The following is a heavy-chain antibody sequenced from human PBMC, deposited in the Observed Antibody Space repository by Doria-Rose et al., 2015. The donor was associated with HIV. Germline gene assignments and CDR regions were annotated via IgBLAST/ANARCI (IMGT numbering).Heavy chain of an antibody. J-gene: IGHJ4*02. V-gene: IGHV2-26*01. CDR1: GVSLSSPGMG. D-gene: IGHD6-13*01. Sequence: QVTLKESGPVLVKPTETLTLTCTVSGVSLSSPGMGVSWIRQPPGKALEWLANIFSDDERSYKTSLKSSLTISRGISKSQVVFTMTDMDPVDTATYYCARIKSSRWYHKYYFDFWGQGTLVIVSA. CDR2: IFSDDER. CDR3: ARIKSSRWYHKYYFDF.